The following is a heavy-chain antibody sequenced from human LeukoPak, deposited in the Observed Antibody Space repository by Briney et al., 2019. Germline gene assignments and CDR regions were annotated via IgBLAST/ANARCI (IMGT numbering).Heavy chain of an antibody. J-gene: IGHJ4*02. V-gene: IGHV3-23*01. CDR3: AKDRVEYYYGSGSDY. Sequence: GGSLRLSCAASGFTFSSYAMSWVRQAPGKGLEWVSAISGSGGSTYYADSVKGRFTISRDNSKNTLYLQMNSLRAEDTAVYYCAKDRVEYYYGSGSDYWGQGTLVTASS. CDR1: GFTFSSYA. CDR2: ISGSGGST. D-gene: IGHD3-10*01.